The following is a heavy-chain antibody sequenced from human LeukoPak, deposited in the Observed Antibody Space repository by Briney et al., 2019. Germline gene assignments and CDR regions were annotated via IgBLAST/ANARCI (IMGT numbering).Heavy chain of an antibody. CDR1: GYTFTSYG. CDR2: ISAYNGNT. CDR3: ARVKGAQANNWFDP. Sequence: ASVKVSCKASGYTFTSYGISWVRQAPGQGLEWMGWISAYNGNTNYAQKLQGRVTMTTDTSTSTAYMEPRSLRSDDTAVYYCARVKGAQANNWFDPWGQGTLVTVSS. V-gene: IGHV1-18*01. J-gene: IGHJ5*02.